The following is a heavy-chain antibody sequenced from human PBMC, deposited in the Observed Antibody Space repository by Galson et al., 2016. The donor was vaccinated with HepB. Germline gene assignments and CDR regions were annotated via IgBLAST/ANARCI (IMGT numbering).Heavy chain of an antibody. Sequence: QSGAEVKKPGESLKISCQASGYTFTDFWLGWVRQMPGKGLEWMGIIYPGDSDARYSQSFQGQVTMSFDKSLSIAYLHWTSLRAPDTAIYYYLRRYDFWRDPVDYWGQGTPVTVSS. CDR3: LRRYDFWRDPVDY. CDR1: GYTFTDFW. V-gene: IGHV5-51*01. J-gene: IGHJ4*02. CDR2: IYPGDSDA. D-gene: IGHD3-3*01.